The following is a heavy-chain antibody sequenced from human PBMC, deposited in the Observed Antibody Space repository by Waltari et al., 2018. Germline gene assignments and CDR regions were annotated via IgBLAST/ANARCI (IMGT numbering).Heavy chain of an antibody. CDR1: GFTFGDYA. Sequence: EVQLVESGGGLVQPGRSLRLSCTASGFTFGDYAMSWFRQAPGKGLEWVGFIRSKAYGGTTEYAASVKGRFTISRDDSKSIAYLQMNSLKTEDTAVYYCTGDSNLVETNWFDPWGQGTLVTVSS. CDR2: IRSKAYGGTT. V-gene: IGHV3-49*03. CDR3: TGDSNLVETNWFDP. D-gene: IGHD2-8*01. J-gene: IGHJ5*02.